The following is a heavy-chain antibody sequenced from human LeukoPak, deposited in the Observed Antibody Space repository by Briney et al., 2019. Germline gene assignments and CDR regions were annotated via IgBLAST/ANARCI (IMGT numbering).Heavy chain of an antibody. CDR2: ISGSTGVT. V-gene: IGHV3-23*01. Sequence: GGPLRLSCAASGFSFGSYTMSWVRQAPGKGLEWVSVISGSTGVTYYADSVKGRFTISRDNSKNTLYLHMNSLTVEDTAVYHCAKHDSGSHAALDVWGQGTMVTVSS. D-gene: IGHD1-26*01. CDR3: AKHDSGSHAALDV. J-gene: IGHJ3*01. CDR1: GFSFGSYT.